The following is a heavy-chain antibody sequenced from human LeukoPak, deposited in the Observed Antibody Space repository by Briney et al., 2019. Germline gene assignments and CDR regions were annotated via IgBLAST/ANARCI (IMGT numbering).Heavy chain of an antibody. Sequence: PSETLSLTCAVYGGSFSGYYWSWIRQPPGKGLEWIGEINHSGRTNYNPSLKSRVTISVDTSKNQFSLKLSSVTAADTAICYCARGVGFVKIDYWGQGTLVTVSS. CDR3: ARGVGFVKIDY. D-gene: IGHD1-26*01. CDR1: GGSFSGYY. CDR2: INHSGRT. V-gene: IGHV4-34*01. J-gene: IGHJ4*02.